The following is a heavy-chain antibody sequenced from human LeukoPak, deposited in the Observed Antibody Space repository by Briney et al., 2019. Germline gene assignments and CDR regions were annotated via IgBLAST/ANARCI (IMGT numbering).Heavy chain of an antibody. CDR3: ASAEATYCGGDCLIVSSGMDV. CDR2: IYYSGST. CDR1: GSSISSYY. J-gene: IGHJ6*02. V-gene: IGHV4-59*08. D-gene: IGHD2-21*02. Sequence: SETLSLTCTVSGSSISSYYWSWIRQPPGKGLEYIGYIYYSGSTNYNPSLKSRVTISVDTSKNQFSLKLSSVTAADTAVYYCASAEATYCGGDCLIVSSGMDVWGQGTTVTVSS.